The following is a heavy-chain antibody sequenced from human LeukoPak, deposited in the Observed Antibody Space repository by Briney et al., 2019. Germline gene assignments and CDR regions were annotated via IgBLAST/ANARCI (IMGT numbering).Heavy chain of an antibody. Sequence: SETLSLTCIVSGASITTYSWNWLRQSPGKGLEWIGYIYHSGTTNYNPSLKSRVTISVDTSENQFSLKLSSVTAADTAVYYCARADQRLYTSGWTYHFDYWGQGTLVTVSS. CDR2: IYHSGTT. CDR3: ARADQRLYTSGWTYHFDY. CDR1: GASITTYS. V-gene: IGHV4-59*01. J-gene: IGHJ4*02. D-gene: IGHD6-19*01.